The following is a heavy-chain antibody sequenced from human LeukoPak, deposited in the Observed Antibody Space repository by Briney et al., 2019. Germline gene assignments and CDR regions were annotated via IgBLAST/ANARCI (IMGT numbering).Heavy chain of an antibody. CDR1: GFAFSDYA. CDR3: ARDYGGSSPFDY. D-gene: IGHD4-23*01. J-gene: IGHJ4*02. CDR2: ISGGSGST. Sequence: AGGSLRLSCAASGFAFSDYAMSWVRQAPGKGLEWLSVISGGSGSTYYADSVTGRFTVSRDNSKNTVDLQMNSLRAEDTAVYYCARDYGGSSPFDYWGQGTLVTVSS. V-gene: IGHV3-23*01.